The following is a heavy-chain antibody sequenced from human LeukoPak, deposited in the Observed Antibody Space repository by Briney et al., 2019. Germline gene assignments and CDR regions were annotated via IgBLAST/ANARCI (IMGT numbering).Heavy chain of an antibody. D-gene: IGHD6-19*01. V-gene: IGHV3-33*06. J-gene: IGHJ5*01. Sequence: PGVYLRLYCAASGFIFSSYGMHWVRQAPGKGLEWVAVVWYDGSNKYYADYVKGRFTISRDNSKNTLYLQMNSLRAEDTAVYYCVKDPGSDSSGWYAFWGQGTLVTVSS. CDR3: VKDPGSDSSGWYAF. CDR2: VWYDGSNK. CDR1: GFIFSSYG.